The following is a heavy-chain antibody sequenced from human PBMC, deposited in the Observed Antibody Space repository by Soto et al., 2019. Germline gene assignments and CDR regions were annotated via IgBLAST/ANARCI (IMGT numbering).Heavy chain of an antibody. CDR3: ASSMYRGSIAVADNDAFDI. Sequence: QVQLVESGGGVVQPGRSLRLSCAASGFTFSSYAMHWVRQAPGKGLEWVPVISYDGSNKYYADSVKGRFTISRDNSKNTLYLQMNSLRAEDTAVYYCASSMYRGSIAVADNDAFDIWGQGTMVTVSS. J-gene: IGHJ3*02. CDR2: ISYDGSNK. CDR1: GFTFSSYA. V-gene: IGHV3-30-3*01. D-gene: IGHD6-19*01.